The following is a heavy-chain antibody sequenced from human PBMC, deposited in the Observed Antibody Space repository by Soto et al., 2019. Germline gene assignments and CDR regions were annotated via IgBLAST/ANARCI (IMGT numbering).Heavy chain of an antibody. Sequence: QLQLQESGPGLVKPSETLSLTCTVSGGSISSSSYYWGWIRQPPGKGLEWIGSIYYSGSTYYNPSLKSRVSISVDTSKNQFSLKLSSVTAADTAVYYCARLVFGVVIIVYWGQGTLVTVSS. V-gene: IGHV4-39*01. D-gene: IGHD3-3*01. CDR3: ARLVFGVVIIVY. J-gene: IGHJ4*02. CDR2: IYYSGST. CDR1: GGSISSSSYY.